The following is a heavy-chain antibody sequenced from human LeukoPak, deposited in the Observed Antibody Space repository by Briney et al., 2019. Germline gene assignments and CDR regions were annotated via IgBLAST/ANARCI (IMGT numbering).Heavy chain of an antibody. CDR2: ISAYNGNT. V-gene: IGHV1-18*01. D-gene: IGHD6-13*01. Sequence: ASVKVSCKASGYTFTSYGISWVRQAPGQGLEWMGWISAYNGNTNYAQKLQGRVTITADESTSTAYMELSSLRSEGTAVYYCARGSSWPYYFDYWGQGTLVTVSS. J-gene: IGHJ4*02. CDR3: ARGSSWPYYFDY. CDR1: GYTFTSYG.